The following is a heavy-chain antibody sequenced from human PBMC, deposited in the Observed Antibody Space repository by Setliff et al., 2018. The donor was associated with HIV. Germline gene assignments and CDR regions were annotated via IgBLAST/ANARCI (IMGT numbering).Heavy chain of an antibody. CDR2: IDWDDDK. Sequence: SGPTLVNPTQTLTLTCTFSGFSLSTRGMCVSWIRQPPGKALEWLARIDWDDDKYYSTSLKTRLTISKDTSKNQVVLTMTNMDPVDTATYYCAQIRADSXXXXXLGFWGQGTLVTVSS. V-gene: IGHV2-70*11. CDR1: GFSLSTRGMC. J-gene: IGHJ4*02. D-gene: IGHD5-18*01. CDR3: AQIRADSXXXXXLGF.